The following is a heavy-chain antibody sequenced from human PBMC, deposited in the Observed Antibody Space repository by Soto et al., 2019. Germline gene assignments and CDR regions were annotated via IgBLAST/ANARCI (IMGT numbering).Heavy chain of an antibody. CDR2: TYYRSKWYY. CDR1: GDSVSSSSVT. V-gene: IGHV6-1*01. D-gene: IGHD2-2*01. Sequence: SQTLSLTCAISGDSVSSSSVTWNWIRQSPSRGLEWLGRTYYRSKWYYDYAVSVKSRITINPDTSKNQFSLQLNSVTPEDTAVYYCARGTASFDYWGRGSLVTVSS. CDR3: ARGTASFDY. J-gene: IGHJ4*02.